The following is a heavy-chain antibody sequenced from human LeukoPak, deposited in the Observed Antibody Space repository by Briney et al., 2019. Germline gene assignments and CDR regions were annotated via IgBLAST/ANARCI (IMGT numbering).Heavy chain of an antibody. CDR2: ISSSSSTI. D-gene: IGHD2-2*02. V-gene: IGHV3-48*01. J-gene: IGHJ6*02. CDR1: GFTFSSYS. CDR3: ARDLGCSSSSCYSGDYYGMDV. Sequence: GGSLRLSCAASGFTFSSYSMNWVRQAPGKGLEWVSCISSSSSTIYFADSVKGRFTISRDNAKNALYLQMNSLRAEDTAVYFCARDLGCSSSSCYSGDYYGMDVWGQGTTVTVSS.